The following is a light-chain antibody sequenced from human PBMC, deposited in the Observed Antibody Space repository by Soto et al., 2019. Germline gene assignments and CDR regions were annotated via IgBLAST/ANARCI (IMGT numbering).Light chain of an antibody. CDR2: GSS. CDR3: QQYGSSRPYT. Sequence: EIMLTQSPGTLSLSPGERATLSCRASQSVSGNYLAWYQQKAGQSPRLLIYGSSDRATGVPDRFSGSGSGTDRTLTISRVEPEDVAVYYCQQYGSSRPYTFGQGTKLEIK. CDR1: QSVSGNY. V-gene: IGKV3-20*01. J-gene: IGKJ2*01.